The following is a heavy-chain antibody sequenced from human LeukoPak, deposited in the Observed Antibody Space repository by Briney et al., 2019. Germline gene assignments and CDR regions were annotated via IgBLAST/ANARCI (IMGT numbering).Heavy chain of an antibody. CDR2: ISSSGCTI. J-gene: IGHJ4*02. D-gene: IGHD4-17*01. CDR3: AGTTATHFDY. V-gene: IGHV3-11*01. Sequence: GGSLRLSCAASGFTFSDYYMGWIRQAPGKGLEGVSYISSSGCTISYADSVKGRFTISRDNAKNSLYLQMNSLRAEDTAVYYCAGTTATHFDYWGQGTLVTVSS. CDR1: GFTFSDYY.